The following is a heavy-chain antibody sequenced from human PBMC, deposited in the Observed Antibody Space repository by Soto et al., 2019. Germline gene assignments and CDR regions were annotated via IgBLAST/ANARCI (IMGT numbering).Heavy chain of an antibody. CDR3: AVGDSSSWGDDAFDI. CDR1: GYSFTSYW. V-gene: IGHV5-10-1*01. D-gene: IGHD6-13*01. J-gene: IGHJ3*02. Sequence: HGESLKISCKGSGYSFTSYWISWVRQMPGKGLEWMGRIDPRDSYTNYSPSFQGHVTISADKSISTAYLQWSSLKPSDTAMYYCAVGDSSSWGDDAFDIWGQGTMVTVSS. CDR2: IDPRDSYT.